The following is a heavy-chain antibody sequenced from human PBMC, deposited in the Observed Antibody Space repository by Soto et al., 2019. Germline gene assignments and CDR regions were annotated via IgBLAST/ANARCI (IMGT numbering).Heavy chain of an antibody. D-gene: IGHD2-15*01. J-gene: IGHJ4*02. Sequence: ASVKVSCKASGYTLSAYYLHWVRQAPGQGLEWVGWIHPNSGDTNYAQKFQDRVTLTRDTATSTAYMDLRRLRFNDTAVYYCARADCSEGSCYTCDNWGQGTLVTVS. CDR2: IHPNSGDT. CDR1: GYTLSAYY. CDR3: ARADCSEGSCYTCDN. V-gene: IGHV1-2*02.